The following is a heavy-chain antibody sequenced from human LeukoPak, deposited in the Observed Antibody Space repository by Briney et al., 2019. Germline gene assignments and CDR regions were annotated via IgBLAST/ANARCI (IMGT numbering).Heavy chain of an antibody. CDR2: ISWNSGSI. CDR3: AKHPFDY. Sequence: PGGSLRLSCTASGFTFSNYAMSWVRQAPGKGLEWVSGISWNSGSIGYADSVKGRFTISRDNAKNSLYLQMNSLRAEDTALYYCAKHPFDYWGQGTLVTVSS. J-gene: IGHJ4*02. V-gene: IGHV3-9*01. CDR1: GFTFSNYA.